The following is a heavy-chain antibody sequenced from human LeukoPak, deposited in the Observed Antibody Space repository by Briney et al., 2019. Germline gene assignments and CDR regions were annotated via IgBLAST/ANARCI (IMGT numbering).Heavy chain of an antibody. CDR2: IYHSGAA. Sequence: PSETLSLTCGVSGDSISSDGHSWSWIRQPPGKGLEWVGYIYHSGAAYHNPSLKSRVTISLDTSKNQFSLKLSSVTAADTAVYYCARAYCVGDCSVLHIYFDNWGQGTLVTVSS. CDR3: ARAYCVGDCSVLHIYFDN. J-gene: IGHJ4*02. D-gene: IGHD2-21*02. CDR1: GDSISSDGHS. V-gene: IGHV4-30-4*07.